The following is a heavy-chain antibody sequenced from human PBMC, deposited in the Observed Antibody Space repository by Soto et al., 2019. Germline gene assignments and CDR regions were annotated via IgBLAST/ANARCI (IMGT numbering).Heavy chain of an antibody. CDR2: IYYSGST. J-gene: IGHJ6*04. V-gene: IGHV4-31*03. CDR3: ARDSHGFLGMDV. D-gene: IGHD3-3*01. CDR1: GGSISSGGYY. Sequence: SETLSLTCTVSGGSISSGGYYWSWIRQHPGKGLEWIGYIYYSGSTYYNPSLKSRVTISVDTSKNQFSLKLSSVTAADTAVYYCARDSHGFLGMDVWGKGTTVTVSS.